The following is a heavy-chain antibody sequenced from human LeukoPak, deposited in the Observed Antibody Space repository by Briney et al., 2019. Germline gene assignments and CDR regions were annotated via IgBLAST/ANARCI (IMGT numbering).Heavy chain of an antibody. CDR2: IDPSSGGS. V-gene: IGHV1-2*02. J-gene: IGHJ5*02. D-gene: IGHD3/OR15-3a*01. CDR1: GYTITGYY. Sequence: GASVKVSCKAAGYTITGYYIHWVRKAAGQGLEWMGWIDPSSGGSTYAQEFQGRVTMIRDTSINTAHMELSSLRSDDTAVYYCATITQDWEKNHWGQGTLVTVSS. CDR3: ATITQDWEKNH.